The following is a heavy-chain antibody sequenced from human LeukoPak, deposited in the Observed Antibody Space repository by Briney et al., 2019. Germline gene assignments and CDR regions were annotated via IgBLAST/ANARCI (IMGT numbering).Heavy chain of an antibody. J-gene: IGHJ6*02. CDR3: ARVLGQVAATPYYYYYYGMDV. D-gene: IGHD2-15*01. V-gene: IGHV1-18*01. CDR2: ISAYNGNT. Sequence: ASVKVSCKASGYTFTSYGISWVRQAPGQGLEWMGWISAYNGNTNYAQKLQGRVTMTTDTSTSTAYMELRSLRSDDTAVYYCARVLGQVAATPYYYYYYGMDVWGQGTLVTVSS. CDR1: GYTFTSYG.